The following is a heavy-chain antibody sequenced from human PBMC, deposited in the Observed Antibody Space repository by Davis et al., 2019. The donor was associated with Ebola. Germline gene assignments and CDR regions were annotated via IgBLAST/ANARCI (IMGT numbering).Heavy chain of an antibody. CDR3: ARHLGELSYPFDY. V-gene: IGHV3-7*01. CDR1: GFTFNSYW. D-gene: IGHD3-16*02. CDR2: IKQDGSEK. Sequence: GESLKISCAASGFTFNSYWMSWVRQAPGKGLEWVANIKQDGSEKYYVDSVKGRFTISRDNAKNSLYLQMNSLRAEDTAVYYCARHLGELSYPFDYWGQGTLVTVSS. J-gene: IGHJ4*02.